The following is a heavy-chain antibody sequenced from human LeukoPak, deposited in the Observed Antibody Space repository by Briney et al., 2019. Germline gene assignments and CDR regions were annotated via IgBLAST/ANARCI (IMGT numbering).Heavy chain of an antibody. J-gene: IGHJ4*02. CDR2: IYYSGST. CDR1: GGSISSSSYY. Sequence: PSETLSLTCTVSGGSISSSSYYWGWIRQPPGKGLEWIGSIYYSGSTYYNPSLKSRVTISVDTSKNQFSLKLSSVTAAGTAVYYCASVDTAMVVDYWGQGTLVTVSS. V-gene: IGHV4-39*07. CDR3: ASVDTAMVVDY. D-gene: IGHD5-18*01.